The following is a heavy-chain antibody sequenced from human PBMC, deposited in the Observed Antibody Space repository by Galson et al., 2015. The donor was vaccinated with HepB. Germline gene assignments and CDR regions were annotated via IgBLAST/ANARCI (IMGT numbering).Heavy chain of an antibody. CDR2: ISSNGGST. D-gene: IGHD6-19*01. CDR1: GFTFSSYA. J-gene: IGHJ4*02. Sequence: SLRLSCAASGFTFSSYAMHWVRQAPGKGLEYVSAISSNGGSTYYADSVKGRFTISRDNSKNTLYLQMSSLRAEDTAVYYCVKDDGIAVAGTAWGPYWGQGTLVTVSS. V-gene: IGHV3-64D*06. CDR3: VKDDGIAVAGTAWGPY.